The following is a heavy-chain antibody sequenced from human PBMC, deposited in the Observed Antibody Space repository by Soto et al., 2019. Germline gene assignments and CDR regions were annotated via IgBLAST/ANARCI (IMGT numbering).Heavy chain of an antibody. CDR2: IWYDGSNK. Sequence: QVQLVESGGGVVQPGRSLRLSCAASGFTFSSYGMHWVHQAPGKGLEWVAVIWYDGSNKYYADSVKGRFTISRDNSKNTLYLQMNSLRAEDTAVYYCARDGLQLVHRYFDLWGRGTLVTVSS. D-gene: IGHD6-13*01. J-gene: IGHJ2*01. V-gene: IGHV3-33*01. CDR3: ARDGLQLVHRYFDL. CDR1: GFTFSSYG.